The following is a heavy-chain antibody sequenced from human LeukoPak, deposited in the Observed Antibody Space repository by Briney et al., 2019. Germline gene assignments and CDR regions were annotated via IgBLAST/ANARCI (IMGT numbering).Heavy chain of an antibody. CDR3: ARSWLVPAAFDY. Sequence: SVKVSCKASGGTFSSYAISWVRQAPGQGLEWMGGIIPIFGTANYAQKFQGRVTITADESTSTAYMELSSLRSEDTAVYYCARSWLVPAAFDYCGQGTLVTVSS. CDR1: GGTFSSYA. D-gene: IGHD2-2*01. J-gene: IGHJ4*02. CDR2: IIPIFGTA. V-gene: IGHV1-69*13.